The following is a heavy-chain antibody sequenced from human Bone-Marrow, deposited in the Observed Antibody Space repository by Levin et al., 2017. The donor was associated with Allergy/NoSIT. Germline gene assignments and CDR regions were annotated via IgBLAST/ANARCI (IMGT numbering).Heavy chain of an antibody. CDR3: ARGGNWFDP. CDR2: IFTTGST. D-gene: IGHD3-10*01. Sequence: SETLSLTCLVSGGYNSNYYWSWIRQPAGKGLEWIGNIFTTGSTNYNPSLKNRVTMSMGPSKNQFSLNLTSVTAADTAVYYCARGGNWFDPWGQGTPVTVSS. V-gene: IGHV4-4*07. J-gene: IGHJ5*02. CDR1: GGYNSNYY.